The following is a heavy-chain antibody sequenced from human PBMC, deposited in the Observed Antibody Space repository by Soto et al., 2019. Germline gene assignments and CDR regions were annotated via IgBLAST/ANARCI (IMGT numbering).Heavy chain of an antibody. CDR2: INHSGST. V-gene: IGHV4-34*01. CDR3: ASPTTSFAFDI. D-gene: IGHD4-17*01. CDR1: GGSFSGYY. Sequence: QVQLQQWGAGLLKPSETLSLTCAVYGGSFSGYYWSWIRQPPGKGLEWIGEINHSGSTNYNPSLKSRVTISVDTSKNQFSLKLSSVTAADTAVYYCASPTTSFAFDIWGQGTMVTVSS. J-gene: IGHJ3*02.